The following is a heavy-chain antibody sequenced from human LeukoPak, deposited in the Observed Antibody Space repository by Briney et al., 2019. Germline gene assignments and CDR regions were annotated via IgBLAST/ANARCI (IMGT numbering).Heavy chain of an antibody. CDR3: ARGPTTVTTFPFDY. CDR2: INHSGGT. V-gene: IGHV4-34*01. D-gene: IGHD4-17*01. Sequence: SETLSLTCAVYGGSFSGYYWSWIRQPPGKGLDWIGEINHSGGTNYNPSLKSRVTISVDTSKNQFSLKLSSVTAADTAVYYCARGPTTVTTFPFDYWGQGTLVTVSS. J-gene: IGHJ4*02. CDR1: GGSFSGYY.